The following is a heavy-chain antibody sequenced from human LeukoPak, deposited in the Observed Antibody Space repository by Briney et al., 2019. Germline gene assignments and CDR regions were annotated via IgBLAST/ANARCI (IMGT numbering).Heavy chain of an antibody. CDR2: IWYDGSNK. J-gene: IGHJ4*02. V-gene: IGHV3-33*01. Sequence: GGSLRLSCAASGFTFSSYGMHWVRQAPGKGLEWVAVIWYDGSNKYYADSVKGRFTISRDNSKNTLYLQMNSLRAEDTAVYYCARVPPRYLRVVVPAAPSFDYWGQGTLVTVSS. D-gene: IGHD2-2*01. CDR3: ARVPPRYLRVVVPAAPSFDY. CDR1: GFTFSSYG.